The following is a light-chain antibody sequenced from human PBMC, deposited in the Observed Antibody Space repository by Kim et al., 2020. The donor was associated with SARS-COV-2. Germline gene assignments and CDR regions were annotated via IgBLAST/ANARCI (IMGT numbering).Light chain of an antibody. CDR2: GPS. CDR3: HQYNNWPPS. Sequence: SPGKSATRSCRHSQSVSSNLACDPQQPGQVPRLLIYGPSTRATGIPARFSCSGSGTEFTLTISSLQSEDFVIYYCHQYNNWPPSFGQGTKVEIK. J-gene: IGKJ1*01. CDR1: QSVSSN. V-gene: IGKV3-15*01.